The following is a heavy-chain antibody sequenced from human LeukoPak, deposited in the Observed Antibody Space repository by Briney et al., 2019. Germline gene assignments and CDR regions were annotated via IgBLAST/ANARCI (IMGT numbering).Heavy chain of an antibody. D-gene: IGHD2-15*01. CDR3: ARGYCSGGICYSSYDY. V-gene: IGHV4-61*02. CDR2: IYTSGTT. CDR1: GGSISSSGYY. Sequence: SETLSLTCTVSGGSISSSGYYWGWIRQPAGKGLEWIGRIYTSGTTNYDPSLKSRVTISVDTSKNQFSLKLRSVTAADTAVYYCARGYCSGGICYSSYDYWGQGTLVTVSS. J-gene: IGHJ4*02.